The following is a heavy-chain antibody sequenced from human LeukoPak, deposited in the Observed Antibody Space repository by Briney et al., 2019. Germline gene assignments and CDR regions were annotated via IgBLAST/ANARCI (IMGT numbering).Heavy chain of an antibody. V-gene: IGHV3-7*01. J-gene: IGHJ3*02. D-gene: IGHD1-26*01. Sequence: GGSLRLSCAASGFTFSSYAMIWIRQAPGKGLEWVANIKKDGSEKYYVDSVRGRFTISRDNAKTSLYLQMNSLRADDTAVYYCARQETSSYNGAFDIWGQGTLVTVSS. CDR3: ARQETSSYNGAFDI. CDR1: GFTFSSYA. CDR2: IKKDGSEK.